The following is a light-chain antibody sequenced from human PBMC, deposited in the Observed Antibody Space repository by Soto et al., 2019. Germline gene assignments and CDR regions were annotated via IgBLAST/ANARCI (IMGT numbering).Light chain of an antibody. CDR3: CSYSGSGTHV. CDR2: DVS. Sequence: QSALTQPRSVSGSPGQSVTISCTGTSSDVGGYNYFSWYQQHQGKAPKLMIYDVSKRTSGVPDRFSVSKSGNTASLTISGLQADDEAAYYCCSYSGSGTHVFGTGTKLTVL. V-gene: IGLV2-11*01. J-gene: IGLJ1*01. CDR1: SSDVGGYNY.